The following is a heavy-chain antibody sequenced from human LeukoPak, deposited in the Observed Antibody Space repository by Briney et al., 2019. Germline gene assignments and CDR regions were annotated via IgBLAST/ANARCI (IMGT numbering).Heavy chain of an antibody. J-gene: IGHJ4*02. CDR2: ISSSSSYI. V-gene: IGHV3-21*01. CDR3: AREAAYCGGDCYSGIGY. D-gene: IGHD2-21*02. CDR1: GFTFSSYS. Sequence: GGSLRLSCAASGFTFSSYSMNWVRQAPGKGLEWVSSISSSSSYIYYADSVKGRFTISRDNAKNSLYLQMNSLRAEDTAVYYCAREAAYCGGDCYSGIGYWGQGTLVTVSS.